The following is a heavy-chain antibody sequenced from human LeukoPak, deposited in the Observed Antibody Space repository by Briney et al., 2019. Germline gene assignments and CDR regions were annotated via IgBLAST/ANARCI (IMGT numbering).Heavy chain of an antibody. CDR1: GFTFSSYS. J-gene: IGHJ4*02. CDR2: ISSSSSYI. Sequence: GGSLRLSCAASGFTFSSYSMNWVRQAPGKGLEWVSSISSSSSYIYYADSVKGRFTISRDNAKNSLYLQMNGLRAEDTAVYYCARKGTTGTTAPYYFDYWGQGTLVTVSS. V-gene: IGHV3-21*01. D-gene: IGHD1-1*01. CDR3: ARKGTTGTTAPYYFDY.